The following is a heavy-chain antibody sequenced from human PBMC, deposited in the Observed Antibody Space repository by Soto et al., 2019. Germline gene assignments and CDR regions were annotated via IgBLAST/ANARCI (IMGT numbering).Heavy chain of an antibody. CDR3: ARRGPGGDFDY. Sequence: QLQLQESGPGLVKPSETLSLICTVSGGSISSSSYYWDWIRQPPGKGLEWIGSIYYSGSTYYNPSLMSRVTMSVDTAKNQFSLKLNSVTAADTALYYCARRGPGGDFDYWGQGTLVTVSS. CDR2: IYYSGST. V-gene: IGHV4-39*01. D-gene: IGHD3-10*01. CDR1: GGSISSSSYY. J-gene: IGHJ4*02.